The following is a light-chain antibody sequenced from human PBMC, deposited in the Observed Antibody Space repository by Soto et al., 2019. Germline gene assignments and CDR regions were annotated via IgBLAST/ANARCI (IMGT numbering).Light chain of an antibody. V-gene: IGKV1-27*01. J-gene: IGKJ1*01. Sequence: DIQMTQSPPSLSASVGDRVTISCRASLGIANYVLWYQQRPGKVPKLLIYRASSLLSGVPPRFSGSGSGTDFTLTISSLQPEDVGTYYCQKYNSAMWTFGQGTKVDIK. CDR1: LGIANY. CDR2: RAS. CDR3: QKYNSAMWT.